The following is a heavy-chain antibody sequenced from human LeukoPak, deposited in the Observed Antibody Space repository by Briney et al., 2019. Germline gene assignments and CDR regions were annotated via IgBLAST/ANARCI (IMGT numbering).Heavy chain of an antibody. CDR3: AKDRSGPYGDYDPLFDY. Sequence: GGSLRLSCAASGFTFSSYAMSWVRQAPGKGLEWVSAISGSGGSTYYADSVKGRFTISRDNSKNTLYLQMNSLRAEDTAVYYCAKDRSGPYGDYDPLFDYWGQGTLVTASS. CDR1: GFTFSSYA. D-gene: IGHD4-17*01. CDR2: ISGSGGST. V-gene: IGHV3-23*01. J-gene: IGHJ4*02.